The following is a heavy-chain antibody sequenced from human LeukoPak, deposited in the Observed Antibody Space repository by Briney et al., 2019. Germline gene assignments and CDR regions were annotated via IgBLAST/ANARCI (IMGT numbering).Heavy chain of an antibody. CDR1: GFTFSSYG. CDR2: IWYEGSNK. Sequence: GSLRLSCAASGFTFSSYGMHWVRQAPGKWLEWVAVIWYEGSNKYYADSVKGRFTISRDNSKNTLYLQMNSLRADDTAVYYCARDRAAGTGSDYWGQGTLVTVSS. CDR3: ARDRAAGTGSDY. D-gene: IGHD6-13*01. V-gene: IGHV3-33*01. J-gene: IGHJ4*02.